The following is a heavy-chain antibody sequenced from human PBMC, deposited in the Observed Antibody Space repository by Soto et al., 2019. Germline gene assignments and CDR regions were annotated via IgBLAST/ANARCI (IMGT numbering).Heavy chain of an antibody. CDR2: IWYDGSNK. D-gene: IGHD3-3*01. J-gene: IGHJ4*02. V-gene: IGHV3-33*01. Sequence: PGGSLRLSCAASGFTFSSYGMHWVRQAPGKGLEWVAVIWYDGSNKYYADSVKGRFTISRDNSKNTLYLQMNSLRAEDTAVYYCARAPDDFWSGYYEDFDYWGQGTLVTVSS. CDR3: ARAPDDFWSGYYEDFDY. CDR1: GFTFSSYG.